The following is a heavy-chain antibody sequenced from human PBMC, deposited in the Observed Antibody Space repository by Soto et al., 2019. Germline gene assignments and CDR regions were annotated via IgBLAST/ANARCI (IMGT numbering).Heavy chain of an antibody. CDR3: AKGLGSQYSSSWSDDAFDI. Sequence: GGSLRLSCAASGFTFSSYAMSWVRQAPGKGLEWVSAISGSGGSTYYADSVKGRFTISRDNSKNTLYLQMNSLRAEDTAVYYCAKGLGSQYSSSWSDDAFDIWGQGTMVTVSS. CDR2: ISGSGGST. J-gene: IGHJ3*02. D-gene: IGHD6-13*01. V-gene: IGHV3-23*01. CDR1: GFTFSSYA.